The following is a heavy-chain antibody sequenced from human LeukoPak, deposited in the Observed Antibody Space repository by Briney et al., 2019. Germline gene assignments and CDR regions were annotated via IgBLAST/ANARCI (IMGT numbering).Heavy chain of an antibody. CDR1: GFSVSSNY. CDR3: ARGIAAAGTALYN. D-gene: IGHD6-13*01. Sequence: GGSLRLSCAVSGFSVSSNYMSWVRQAPGKGLERVSVIYSDGSTYSADSVKGRFTISRDNSKNTLYLQINSLRAEDTAVYYCARGIAAAGTALYNWGQGTLLTVSS. CDR2: IYSDGST. J-gene: IGHJ4*02. V-gene: IGHV3-53*01.